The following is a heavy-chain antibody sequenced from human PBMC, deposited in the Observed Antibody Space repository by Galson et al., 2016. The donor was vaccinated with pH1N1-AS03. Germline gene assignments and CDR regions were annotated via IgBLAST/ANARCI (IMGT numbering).Heavy chain of an antibody. V-gene: IGHV3-66*02. D-gene: IGHD3-3*01. CDR3: AGDEGFANGINV. Sequence: SLRLSCAATGFTVSSGYHMSWVRQAPGKGLEWVSVFHPGGDTYNADSVKGRFTISRDNFENMVYLQMNSLRPEDTAVYYCAGDEGFANGINVWGQGTTVTVSS. J-gene: IGHJ6*02. CDR1: GFTVSSGY. CDR2: FHPGGDT.